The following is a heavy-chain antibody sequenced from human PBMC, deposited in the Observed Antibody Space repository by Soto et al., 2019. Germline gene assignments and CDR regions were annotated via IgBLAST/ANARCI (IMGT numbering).Heavy chain of an antibody. CDR2: IWWDGTKQ. CDR3: ARDYCSITGCYDY. CDR1: GFTLSRHG. V-gene: IGHV3-33*01. Sequence: GGSLRLSCATSGFTLSRHGMNWVRQAPGKGLEWVAVIWWDGTKQYYADSVKGRFTISRDTSKNTLYLQMNSLRVEDTAVYYCARDYCSITGCYDYWGQGTLVTVSS. J-gene: IGHJ4*02. D-gene: IGHD2-2*01.